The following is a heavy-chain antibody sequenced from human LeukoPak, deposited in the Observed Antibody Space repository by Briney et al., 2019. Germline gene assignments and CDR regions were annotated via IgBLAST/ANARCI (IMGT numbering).Heavy chain of an antibody. CDR3: AKDHIAVAGLTPGDRDDYYYGMDV. CDR1: GFTFSNYG. V-gene: IGHV3-30*18. D-gene: IGHD6-19*01. CDR2: ISYDGSNK. J-gene: IGHJ6*02. Sequence: PGRSLRLSCAASGFTFSNYGMHWVRQAPGKGLEWVAVISYDGSNKYYADSVKGRFTISRDNSKNTLYLQMNSLRAEDTAVYYCAKDHIAVAGLTPGDRDDYYYGMDVWGQGTTVTVSS.